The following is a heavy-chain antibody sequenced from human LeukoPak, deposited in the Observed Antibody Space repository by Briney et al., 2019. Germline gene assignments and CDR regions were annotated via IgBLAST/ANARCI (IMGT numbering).Heavy chain of an antibody. CDR3: ARFSGSRRYYYYYGMDV. V-gene: IGHV3-21*01. CDR1: GFTFSTYN. CDR2: ITSSGGST. Sequence: PGGSLRLSCAASGFTFSTYNMNWVRQAPGKGLEWVSSITSSGGSTSYADSVKGRFTISRDNAKNSLYLQMNSLRAEDTAVYYCARFSGSRRYYYYYGMDVWGQGTTVTVSS. J-gene: IGHJ6*02. D-gene: IGHD1-26*01.